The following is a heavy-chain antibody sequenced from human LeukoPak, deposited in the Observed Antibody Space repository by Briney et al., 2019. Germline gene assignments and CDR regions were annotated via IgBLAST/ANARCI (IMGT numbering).Heavy chain of an antibody. Sequence: SSETLSLTCTVSGGSVSSGSYYWSWIRQPPGKGLEWIGYIYYSGSTNYNPSLKSRVTISVDTSKNQFSLKLSSVTAADTAVYYCARVLYDSSGYYFAYWGQGTLVTVSS. D-gene: IGHD3-22*01. CDR2: IYYSGST. V-gene: IGHV4-61*01. CDR3: ARVLYDSSGYYFAY. J-gene: IGHJ4*02. CDR1: GGSVSSGSYY.